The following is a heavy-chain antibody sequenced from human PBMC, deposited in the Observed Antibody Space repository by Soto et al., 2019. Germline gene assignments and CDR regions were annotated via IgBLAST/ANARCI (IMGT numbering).Heavy chain of an antibody. D-gene: IGHD3-10*01. J-gene: IGHJ6*02. CDR3: ITDVAPGGADV. V-gene: IGHV3-9*02. CDR1: GFTSSNSA. Sequence: GGSLSRSCLDSGFTSSNSAMHWVRQVPGKGLEWVSGMYWKSGGGDCADSVKGRFTTSRDNAKHSLYLQMDSLRTEDTALYYCITDVAPGGADVWGQGTTVTAAS. CDR2: MYWKSGGG.